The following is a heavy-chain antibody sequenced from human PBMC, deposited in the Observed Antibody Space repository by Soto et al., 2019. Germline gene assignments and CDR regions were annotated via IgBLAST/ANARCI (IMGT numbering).Heavy chain of an antibody. CDR3: ARAQELRSFDWSWGGGAVDV. Sequence: HVQLVQSGAEVKKPGASLRVSCKASGYTFTDYYIHWVRQAPGQGLQWMGWLSPYNGATTYAQKFQDWVTMTRDTSISTAYLDLSRLSSGETAVYYCARAQELRSFDWSWGGGAVDVWGQGTMVTASS. CDR2: LSPYNGAT. J-gene: IGHJ3*01. V-gene: IGHV1-2*04. D-gene: IGHD3-9*01. CDR1: GYTFTDYY.